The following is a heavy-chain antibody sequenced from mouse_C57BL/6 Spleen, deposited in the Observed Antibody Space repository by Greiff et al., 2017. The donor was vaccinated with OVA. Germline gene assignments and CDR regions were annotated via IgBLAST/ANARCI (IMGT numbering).Heavy chain of an antibody. Sequence: EVKLMESGPGLVKPSQSLSLTCSVTGYSITSGYYWNWIRQFPGNKLEWMGYISYDGSNNYNPSLKNRISITSDTSKNQFFLKLNSVTTEDTATYYCARGKNYDYWGQGTTLTVSS. D-gene: IGHD1-1*01. CDR1: GYSITSGYY. CDR2: ISYDGSN. CDR3: ARGKNYDY. V-gene: IGHV3-6*01. J-gene: IGHJ2*01.